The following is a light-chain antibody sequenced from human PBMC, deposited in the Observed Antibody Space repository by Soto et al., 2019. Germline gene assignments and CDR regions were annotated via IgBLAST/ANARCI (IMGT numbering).Light chain of an antibody. CDR2: GAS. V-gene: IGKV3-20*01. J-gene: IGKJ1*01. CDR3: QQYGSSPTWT. CDR1: QSVSSSY. Sequence: EIVLTQSPGTLSLSPGERATLSCRASQSVSSSYLAWYQQKPGQDPRLLIYGASSRATGIPDKFSGSGSGTDFTLTISRVEPEDCAVYYCQQYGSSPTWTFGQGTKVEIK.